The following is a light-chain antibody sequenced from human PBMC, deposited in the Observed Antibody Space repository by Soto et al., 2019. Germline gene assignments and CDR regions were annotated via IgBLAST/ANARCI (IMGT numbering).Light chain of an antibody. CDR1: QSISNY. CDR2: AAS. V-gene: IGKV1-39*01. Sequence: DIQMTQSASYLSASVGDRVTITCRASQSISNYLNWYQQKRAKAPKLLIYAASSLQSGVPSRFSGSGSGTDFTLTISSLQPEDFATYSCQQSYTTLFTFGPGTNVDI. J-gene: IGKJ3*01. CDR3: QQSYTTLFT.